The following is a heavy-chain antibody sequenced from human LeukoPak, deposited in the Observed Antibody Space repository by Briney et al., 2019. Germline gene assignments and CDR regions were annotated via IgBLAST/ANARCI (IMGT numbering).Heavy chain of an antibody. CDR2: ILSDGSIQ. D-gene: IGHD1-26*01. CDR3: ARGAILGGYNLIDD. Sequence: GGSLRLSCAASGFTFGTYAIHWVRQAPGKGLEWVAVILSDGSIQNSADSVRGRFIISRDNSKNTLFLQMNRLRTEDTAVYYCARGAILGGYNLIDDWGQGTLVTVSS. V-gene: IGHV3-30*04. CDR1: GFTFGTYA. J-gene: IGHJ4*02.